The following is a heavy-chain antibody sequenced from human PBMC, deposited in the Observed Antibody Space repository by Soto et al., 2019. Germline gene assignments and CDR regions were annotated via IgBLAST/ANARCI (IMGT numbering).Heavy chain of an antibody. Sequence: QLQLQESGSGLVKPSQTLSLTCAVSGGSISSGGYSWSWIRQPPGKGLEWIGYIYHSGSTYYNPSLXRXAXIXXARSKNQLARKLSSVAAAATAVYYCAAGGGLPRYSWGQGTLVTVSS. CDR1: GGSISSGGYS. CDR3: AAGGGLPRYS. J-gene: IGHJ4*02. CDR2: IYHSGST. V-gene: IGHV4-30-2*01. D-gene: IGHD5-12*01.